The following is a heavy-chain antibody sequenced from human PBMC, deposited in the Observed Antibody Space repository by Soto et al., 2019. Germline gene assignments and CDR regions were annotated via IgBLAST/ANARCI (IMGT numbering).Heavy chain of an antibody. CDR2: IGTFSGDP. CDR3: ARGRTTSLGTFDY. J-gene: IGHJ4*02. D-gene: IGHD1-1*01. Sequence: ASVKVSCKASGYSFLNYDISWLRQAPGQGLEWMGWIGTFSGDPKYALKFQGRVTMTTDTSTTTVYMQLTNLRSDDTAVYFCARGRTTSLGTFDYWGQGTLVTVSS. CDR1: GYSFLNYD. V-gene: IGHV1-18*01.